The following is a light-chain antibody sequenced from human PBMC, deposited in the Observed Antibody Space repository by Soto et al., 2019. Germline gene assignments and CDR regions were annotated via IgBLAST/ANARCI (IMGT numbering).Light chain of an antibody. V-gene: IGKV3-20*01. CDR2: GAS. J-gene: IGKJ1*01. CDR1: QSVSSSY. CDR3: QQYNNWPPQ. Sequence: EIVLTQSPGTLSLSPGERATLSCRASQSVSSSYLAWYQQKPGQAPRLLIYGASSRATGIPDRFSGSGSGTDFTLTISRLEPEDFAVYYCQQYNNWPPQFGQGTKVDNK.